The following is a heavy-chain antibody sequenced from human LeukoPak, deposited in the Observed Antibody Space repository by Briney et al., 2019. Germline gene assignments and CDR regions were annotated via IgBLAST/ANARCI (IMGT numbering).Heavy chain of an antibody. CDR2: IKEDGSEK. Sequence: QAGGSLRLSCAASGFTFSNDWMSWVRQAPGKGLEWVANIKEDGSEKSYVDSVKGRLTISRDNAKNSLYLQMNSLRVEDTAVYYCAREKIVGASKFDYWGQGTLVTVSP. CDR1: GFTFSNDW. CDR3: AREKIVGASKFDY. V-gene: IGHV3-7*01. D-gene: IGHD1-26*01. J-gene: IGHJ4*02.